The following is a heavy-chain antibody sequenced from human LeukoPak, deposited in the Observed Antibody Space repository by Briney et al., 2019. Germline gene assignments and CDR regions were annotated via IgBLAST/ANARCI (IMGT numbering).Heavy chain of an antibody. D-gene: IGHD2-15*01. CDR1: GLTLSNVW. Sequence: GGSLRLSCAVSGLTLSNVWMNWVRQAPGKGLEWVGRIRSQTAGGTTDFAAPVKGRFSISRDDSKNSLYLQMNSLTSEDTAVYYCAHGSAQYYEYWGQGALVTVSS. V-gene: IGHV3-15*07. CDR3: AHGSAQYYEY. J-gene: IGHJ1*01. CDR2: IRSQTAGGTT.